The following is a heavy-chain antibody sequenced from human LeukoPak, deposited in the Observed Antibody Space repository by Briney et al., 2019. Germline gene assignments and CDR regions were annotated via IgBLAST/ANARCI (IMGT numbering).Heavy chain of an antibody. V-gene: IGHV1-24*01. J-gene: IGHJ4*02. Sequence: ASVTVSCKVSRYTLTQLSIHWVRQAPGKGLEWMGGEDGGPIYAQKFQGRVTMTEDTSTDTAYMDVSSLRSEDTAVYYCVSIDLDGWGQGILVTVSS. D-gene: IGHD3-16*02. CDR3: VSIDLDG. CDR1: RYTLTQLS. CDR2: EDGGP.